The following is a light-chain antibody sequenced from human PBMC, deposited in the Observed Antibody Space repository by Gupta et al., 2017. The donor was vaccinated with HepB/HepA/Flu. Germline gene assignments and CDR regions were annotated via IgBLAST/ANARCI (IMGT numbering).Light chain of an antibody. J-gene: IGKJ2*02. CDR3: QQYNSSPCT. CDR2: KAS. CDR1: QSISSW. Sequence: DIQLTHSPSTLSASVGDRVTITCRASQSISSWLAWYQQKPGKAPKILIYKASSLESGVSSRFSGSGSGTEFTLTISGLQPDDFATYYCQQYNSSPCTFGQGTKLEIK. V-gene: IGKV1-5*03.